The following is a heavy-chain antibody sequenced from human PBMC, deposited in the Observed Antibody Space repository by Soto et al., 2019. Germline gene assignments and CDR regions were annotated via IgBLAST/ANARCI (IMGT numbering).Heavy chain of an antibody. J-gene: IGHJ4*02. D-gene: IGHD4-17*01. Sequence: SVKVSCKASGGIFSSYAISWVRQAPGQGLEWMGGIIPNCGTASYAQKFQGRVTMTGNTSMSTAYMELSSLRSEDTAVYYCARGVTVTTMPLDYWGQGTLVTVSS. CDR2: IIPNCGTA. CDR1: GGIFSSYA. V-gene: IGHV1-69*06. CDR3: ARGVTVTTMPLDY.